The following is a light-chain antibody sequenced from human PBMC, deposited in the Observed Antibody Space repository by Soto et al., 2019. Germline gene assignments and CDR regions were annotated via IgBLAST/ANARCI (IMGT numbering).Light chain of an antibody. Sequence: QSALTQPASVSGSPGQSITISCTGTSSDGGGFNYVSWYQQHLGQAPKLLISEASNRPSGVSNRFSGSKSVNTASLTISGLQAEDDADYYCSSYTSSNTPLVFGTGTKVTVL. CDR2: EAS. V-gene: IGLV2-14*01. CDR3: SSYTSSNTPLV. J-gene: IGLJ1*01. CDR1: SSDGGGFNY.